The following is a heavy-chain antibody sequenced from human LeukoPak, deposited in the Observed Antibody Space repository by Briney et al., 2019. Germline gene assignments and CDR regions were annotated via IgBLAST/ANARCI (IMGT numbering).Heavy chain of an antibody. CDR2: ISTYNGNT. D-gene: IGHD3-10*01. CDR1: GYTFTSYS. V-gene: IGHV1-18*01. Sequence: AAVKVSCKASGYTFTSYSISWVRQAPGQGLGWMGWISTYNGNTNYAQKLQGRGTMTTDTSTSTDYMELRMLRSDDTAVYYCARVHGSGVEDYWGQGTLVTVSS. CDR3: ARVHGSGVEDY. J-gene: IGHJ4*02.